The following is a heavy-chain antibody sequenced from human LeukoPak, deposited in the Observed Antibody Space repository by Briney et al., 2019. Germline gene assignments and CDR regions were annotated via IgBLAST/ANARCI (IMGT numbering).Heavy chain of an antibody. CDR2: IYYSGST. CDR1: GGSISPLY. V-gene: IGHV4-59*11. D-gene: IGHD3-10*01. Sequence: SETLSLTCTVSGGSISPLYWGWIRQAPGKGLEFIGYIYYSGSTNFNPSLKSRVTLSVDTSKSQISLKLTSVTAADTAVYYCARGGVAAKYYFDFWGQGTLVTVSS. J-gene: IGHJ4*02. CDR3: ARGGVAAKYYFDF.